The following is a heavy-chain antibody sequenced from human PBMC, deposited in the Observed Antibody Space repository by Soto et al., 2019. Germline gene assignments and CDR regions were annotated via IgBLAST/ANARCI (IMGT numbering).Heavy chain of an antibody. CDR3: AKDIGYSSSWSDAFDI. V-gene: IGHV3-23*01. Sequence: GALRLSCAASGFTFSSYAMSWVRQAPGKGLEWVSAISGSGGSTYYADSVKGRFTISRDNSKNTLYLQMNSLRAEDTAVYYCAKDIGYSSSWSDAFDIWGQGTMVTVSS. CDR1: GFTFSSYA. J-gene: IGHJ3*02. CDR2: ISGSGGST. D-gene: IGHD6-13*01.